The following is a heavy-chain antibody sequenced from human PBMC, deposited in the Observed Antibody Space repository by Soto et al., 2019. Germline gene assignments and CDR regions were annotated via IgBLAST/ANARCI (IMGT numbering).Heavy chain of an antibody. J-gene: IGHJ4*02. CDR1: RYTFTIYG. D-gene: IGHD5-18*01. V-gene: IGHV1-18*01. CDR2: ISAYNGNT. Sequence: ASVKVSCKASRYTFTIYGISCVRQAPGQGLEYMGWISAYNGNTNYAQNLQGRVTMTTDTSTSTAYMELRSLRSDDTAVYYCARGGRNTAEAYWGQGTLVTVSS. CDR3: ARGGRNTAEAY.